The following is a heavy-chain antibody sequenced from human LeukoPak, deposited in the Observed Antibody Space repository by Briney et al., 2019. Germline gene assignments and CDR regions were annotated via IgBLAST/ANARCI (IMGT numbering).Heavy chain of an antibody. CDR2: IYTSGST. CDR3: ARDLGEQWLVFFDY. V-gene: IGHV4-4*07. Sequence: SETLSLTCTVSGGSISSYYWSWIRQPAGKGLEWIGRIYTSGSTNYNPSLKSRVTMSVDTSKNQFSLRLSSVTAADTAVYYCARDLGEQWLVFFDYWGQGTLVTASS. D-gene: IGHD6-19*01. J-gene: IGHJ4*02. CDR1: GGSISSYY.